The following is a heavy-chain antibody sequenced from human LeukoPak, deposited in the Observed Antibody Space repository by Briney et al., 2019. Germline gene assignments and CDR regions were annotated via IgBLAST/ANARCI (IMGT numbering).Heavy chain of an antibody. V-gene: IGHV3-7*03. CDR1: GFTFSGFW. CDR3: ARSSYSSSSSV. D-gene: IGHD6-6*01. J-gene: IGHJ3*01. Sequence: PGGSLRLSCAVSGFTFSGFWMSWSRRAPGKGLEWVASINSDGSEGYYADVVKGRFTNSRDNAKNSLYLQINSLRAEDTAVYYCARSSYSSSSSVWGQGTMVTVSP. CDR2: INSDGSEG.